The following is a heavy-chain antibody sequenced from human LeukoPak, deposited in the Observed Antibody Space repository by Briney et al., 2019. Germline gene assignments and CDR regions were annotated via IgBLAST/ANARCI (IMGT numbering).Heavy chain of an antibody. CDR1: GYTFTGYY. D-gene: IGHD5-24*01. CDR3: ARIRDGYNDAYDI. J-gene: IGHJ3*02. Sequence: ASVKVSFKASGYTFTGYYMYWVRQAPGQGLEWMGWINPNSGGTNYAQNFQGRVTITRDTSASTVYMELSSLRSEDTAIYYCARIRDGYNDAYDIWGQGTVVTVPS. V-gene: IGHV1-2*02. CDR2: INPNSGGT.